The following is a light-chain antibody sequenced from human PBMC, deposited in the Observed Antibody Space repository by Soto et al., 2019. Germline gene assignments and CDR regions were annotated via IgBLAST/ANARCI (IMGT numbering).Light chain of an antibody. V-gene: IGLV1-40*01. CDR2: ANN. Sequence: QSVLTQPPSVSGAPGQRVTIACTVSSSNIGAGYDVHWYQQFPGTAPKLLIYANNNRPSGVPDRFSGSKSGTSASLAITGLQAEDEGDYYCQSYDSSLNDVVFGGGTKVTVL. CDR1: SSNIGAGYD. CDR3: QSYDSSLNDVV. J-gene: IGLJ2*01.